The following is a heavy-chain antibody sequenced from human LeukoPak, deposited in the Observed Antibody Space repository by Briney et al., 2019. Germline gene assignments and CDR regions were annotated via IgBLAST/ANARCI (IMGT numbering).Heavy chain of an antibody. CDR3: AREPFGELSYYYGMDV. V-gene: IGHV1-18*04. D-gene: IGHD3-10*01. CDR1: GYTFTGYY. CDR2: ISAYNGNT. Sequence: ASVKVSCKASGYTFTGYYMHWVRQAPGQGLEWMGWISAYNGNTNYAQKLQGRVTMTTDTSTSTAYMELRSLRSDDTAVYYCAREPFGELSYYYGMDVWGQGTTVTVSS. J-gene: IGHJ6*02.